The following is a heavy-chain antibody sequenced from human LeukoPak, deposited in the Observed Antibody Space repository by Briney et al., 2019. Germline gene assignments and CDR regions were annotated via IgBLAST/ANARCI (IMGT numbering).Heavy chain of an antibody. D-gene: IGHD1-1*01. CDR1: GYTFTSYG. CDR3: ARRDDSYYYYYMDV. CDR2: ISAYNGNT. Sequence: ASVKVSCKASGYTFTSYGISWVRQAPGQGLEWIGWISAYNGNTNYAQKLQGRVTMTTDTSTSTAYMELRSLRSDDTAVYYCARRDDSYYYYYMDVWGKGTTVTVSS. V-gene: IGHV1-18*01. J-gene: IGHJ6*03.